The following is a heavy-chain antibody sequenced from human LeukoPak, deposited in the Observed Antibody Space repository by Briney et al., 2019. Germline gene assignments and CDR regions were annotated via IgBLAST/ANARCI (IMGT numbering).Heavy chain of an antibody. Sequence: GGSLRLSCAASGFTFDEQGMSWVRQAPGKGLEWVSDINWKGGITGYADSVNGRFTISRDNAKNSLYLQMNSLRAEDTALYYCATYYYGSRTSHFDFWGQGTLVTVFS. D-gene: IGHD3-10*01. V-gene: IGHV3-20*04. CDR3: ATYYYGSRTSHFDF. CDR1: GFTFDEQG. CDR2: INWKGGIT. J-gene: IGHJ4*02.